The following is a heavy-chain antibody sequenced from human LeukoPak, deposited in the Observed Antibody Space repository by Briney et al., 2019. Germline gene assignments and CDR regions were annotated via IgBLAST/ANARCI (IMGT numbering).Heavy chain of an antibody. D-gene: IGHD3-9*01. CDR1: GFTFSSYA. J-gene: IGHJ3*02. Sequence: GGSLRLSCAASGFTFSSYAMSWVRQAPGKGLEWVSAISGSGDSTYYADSVKGRFTISRDNSKNTLYLQMNSLRAEDTAVYYCASLRYFDWLNAFDIWGQGTMVTVSS. V-gene: IGHV3-23*01. CDR3: ASLRYFDWLNAFDI. CDR2: ISGSGDST.